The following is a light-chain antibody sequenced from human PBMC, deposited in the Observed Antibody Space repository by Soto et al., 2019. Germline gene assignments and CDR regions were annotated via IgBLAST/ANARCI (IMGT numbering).Light chain of an antibody. J-gene: IGKJ1*01. CDR3: QHYDVWPLT. V-gene: IGKV3-15*01. CDR1: QSVSSH. CDR2: DAS. Sequence: EIVLTQSPATLSVSPGGGATLSCRASQSVSSHLAWYQQKPGQGPRLLIYDASTRATGIPARFSGSGSGTEFTLTIRSLQSEDSGVYYCQHYDVWPLTFGQGTKVDIK.